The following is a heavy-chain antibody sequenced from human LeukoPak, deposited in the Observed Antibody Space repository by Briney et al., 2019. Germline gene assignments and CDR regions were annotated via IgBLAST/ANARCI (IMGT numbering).Heavy chain of an antibody. CDR1: GGSISSSSYY. V-gene: IGHV4-39*01. Sequence: PSETLSLTCTVSGGSISSSSYYWGWIRQPPGKWLEWIGSSYYSGSTYYNTSLKSRVTITVDTSKNQFSLKLSSVTAADTAVYYCARTTDFDYWGQGTLVTVSS. CDR3: ARTTDFDY. CDR2: SYYSGST. J-gene: IGHJ4*02. D-gene: IGHD2/OR15-2a*01.